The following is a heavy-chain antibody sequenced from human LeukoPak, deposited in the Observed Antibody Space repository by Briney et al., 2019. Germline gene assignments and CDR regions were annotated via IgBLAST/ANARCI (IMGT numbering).Heavy chain of an antibody. Sequence: SGGSLRLSCAASGVIFNSYNINWVRQAPGKGLEWVSSISSSSSYIYYADSVKGRFTISRDNAKNSLYLQMNSLRAEDTAVYYCARSASGYFDYWGQGTLVAVSS. D-gene: IGHD3-10*01. CDR2: ISSSSSYI. CDR3: ARSASGYFDY. V-gene: IGHV3-21*01. J-gene: IGHJ4*02. CDR1: GVIFNSYN.